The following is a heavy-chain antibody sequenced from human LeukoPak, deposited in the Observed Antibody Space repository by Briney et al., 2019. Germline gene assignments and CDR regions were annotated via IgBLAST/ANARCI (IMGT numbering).Heavy chain of an antibody. CDR2: ISWNSGSI. CDR1: GFTFDDYA. V-gene: IGHV3-9*01. Sequence: PGGSLRLSCAASGFTFDDYAMHWVRHVPGKGLEWVSGISWNSGSIGYADSVKGRFTISRDNAKNSLYLQMNSLRAEDTAVYYCAGAYDFWSGHIDYWGQGTLVTVSS. J-gene: IGHJ4*02. CDR3: AGAYDFWSGHIDY. D-gene: IGHD3-3*01.